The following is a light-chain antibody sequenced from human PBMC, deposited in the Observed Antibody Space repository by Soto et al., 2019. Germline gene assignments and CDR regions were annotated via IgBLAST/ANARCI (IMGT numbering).Light chain of an antibody. CDR3: QQYNDNWT. CDR2: KAS. CDR1: QSISSW. V-gene: IGKV1-5*03. J-gene: IGKJ1*01. Sequence: DTQMTQSPSTLSASVGDRVTITCRASQSISSWLAWYQQKPGKAPKLLIYKASTLQSGVPSRFSGSGSGTEFTLAISSLQPDDSATYYCQQYNDNWTFGQGTEVDIK.